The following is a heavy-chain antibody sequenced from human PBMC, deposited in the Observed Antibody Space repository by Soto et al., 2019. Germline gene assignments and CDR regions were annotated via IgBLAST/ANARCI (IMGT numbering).Heavy chain of an antibody. J-gene: IGHJ4*02. CDR2: ISSNGRST. V-gene: IGHV3-64*01. Sequence: EVQLVESGGGLVQPGGSLRLSCATSGFTFSTYAMHWVRQAPGKGLEYVSAISSNGRSTYYANSVKGRFTISRDNSKNTLYLQMDCLRAEDMAVYYCARDRCTNGVCYAPSDYWGQGTLVTVSS. D-gene: IGHD2-8*01. CDR1: GFTFSTYA. CDR3: ARDRCTNGVCYAPSDY.